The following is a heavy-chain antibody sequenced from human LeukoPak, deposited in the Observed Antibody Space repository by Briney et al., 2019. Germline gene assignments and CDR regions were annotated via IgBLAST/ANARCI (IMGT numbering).Heavy chain of an antibody. J-gene: IGHJ4*02. CDR1: GYTFSSYG. CDR2: VSAFNGNT. CDR3: ARRGGSYSHSDF. D-gene: IGHD1-26*01. V-gene: IGHV1-18*01. Sequence: ASVKVSCKASGYTFSSYGIIWVRQAPGQGLEWMGWVSAFNGNTDYAPKLQGRVTMTTDTSTTIAYMELRSLTSDDTAVYYCARRGGSYSHSDFWGQGTLVTVSS.